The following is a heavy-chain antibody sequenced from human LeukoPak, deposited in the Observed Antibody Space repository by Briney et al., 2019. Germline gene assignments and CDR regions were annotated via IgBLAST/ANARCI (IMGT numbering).Heavy chain of an antibody. CDR3: ARVSGYDYSDY. D-gene: IGHD5-12*01. J-gene: IGHJ4*02. Sequence: ASVKVSCKASGYTFTSYWISWVRQMPGKGLEWMGRIDPSDSYTNYSPSFQGHVTISADKSISTAYLQWSSLKASDTAMYYCARVSGYDYSDYWGQGTLVTVSS. CDR2: IDPSDSYT. CDR1: GYTFTSYW. V-gene: IGHV5-10-1*01.